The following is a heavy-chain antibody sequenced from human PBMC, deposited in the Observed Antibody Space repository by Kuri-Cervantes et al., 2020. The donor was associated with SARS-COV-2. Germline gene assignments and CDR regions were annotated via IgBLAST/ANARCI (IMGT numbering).Heavy chain of an antibody. V-gene: IGHV1-2*04. Sequence: GGSLRLSCKASGYTFTDYYMHWVRQAPGQGLEWMGWINPNSGGTNYAQKFQGWVTMTRDTSISTVYMELSRLRSDDTAVYYCATGMVRGVIQSYYYGMDVWGQGTTVTVSS. CDR1: GYTFTDYY. CDR2: INPNSGGT. D-gene: IGHD3-10*01. CDR3: ATGMVRGVIQSYYYGMDV. J-gene: IGHJ6*02.